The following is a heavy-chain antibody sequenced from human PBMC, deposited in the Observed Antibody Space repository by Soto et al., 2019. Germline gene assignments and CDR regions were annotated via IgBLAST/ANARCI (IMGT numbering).Heavy chain of an antibody. J-gene: IGHJ4*02. CDR1: GFTFSNYG. Sequence: GGSLRLSCVASGFTFSNYGTNWVRQTPGKGLEWVSAISGSGDSTYYADSVKGRFTISRDNSKNKLHLQMNSLRAEDTAVYYCAKDLSPSSGTYYGYFDYWGQGTLVTVSS. V-gene: IGHV3-23*01. D-gene: IGHD1-26*01. CDR3: AKDLSPSSGTYYGYFDY. CDR2: ISGSGDST.